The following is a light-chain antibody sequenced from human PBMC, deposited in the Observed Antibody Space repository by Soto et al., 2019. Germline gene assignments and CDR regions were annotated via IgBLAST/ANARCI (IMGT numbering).Light chain of an antibody. J-gene: IGLJ1*01. CDR2: RNS. V-gene: IGLV1-47*01. Sequence: QSVLTQSPPASGTPGQRVTISCSGSASTIGRNYVYWYQQLPGTAPKLLIYRNSQRPSGVPDRFSGSKSGTSASLAISGLRSEDEADYYCAAWDDNLSGLYVFGAGTKVTV. CDR1: ASTIGRNY. CDR3: AAWDDNLSGLYV.